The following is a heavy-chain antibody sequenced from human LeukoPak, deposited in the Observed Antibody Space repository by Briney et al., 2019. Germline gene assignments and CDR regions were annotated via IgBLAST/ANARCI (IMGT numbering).Heavy chain of an antibody. D-gene: IGHD1-20*01. J-gene: IGHJ4*02. Sequence: TGGSLRLSCAASGFTFSSYAMSWVRQAPGKGLEWVSGISASGTGTYDADSVKGRFTISRDNSKNTLFLQMNSLRAEDTAVYYCANNCNLDYWGQGTLVTVSS. CDR1: GFTFSSYA. V-gene: IGHV3-23*01. CDR3: ANNCNLDY. CDR2: ISASGTGT.